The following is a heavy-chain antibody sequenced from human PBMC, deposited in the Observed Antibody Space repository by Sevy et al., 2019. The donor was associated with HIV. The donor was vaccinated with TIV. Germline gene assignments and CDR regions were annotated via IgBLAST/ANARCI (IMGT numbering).Heavy chain of an antibody. J-gene: IGHJ5*02. V-gene: IGHV3-21*01. Sequence: GGSLILSCAASGFTFSSYSMNWVRHAPGKGLEWVSSISSSSSYIYYADSVKGRFTISRDNAKNSLYLQMNSLRAEDTAVYYCARDVGDYVGWFDPWGQGTLVTVSS. CDR1: GFTFSSYS. D-gene: IGHD4-17*01. CDR2: ISSSSSYI. CDR3: ARDVGDYVGWFDP.